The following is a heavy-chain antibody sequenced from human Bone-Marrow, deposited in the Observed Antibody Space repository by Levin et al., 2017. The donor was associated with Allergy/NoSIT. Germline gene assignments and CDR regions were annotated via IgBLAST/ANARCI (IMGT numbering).Heavy chain of an antibody. V-gene: IGHV3-7*04. J-gene: IGHJ4*02. CDR1: GFTFSSYW. CDR2: IKQDGSEK. CDR3: ARVRFGEGLLWFGGYYFDY. Sequence: GASVKVSCAASGFTFSSYWMSWVRQAPGKGLEWVANIKQDGSEKYYVDSVKGRFTISRDNAKNSLYLQMNSLRAEDTAVYYCARVRFGEGLLWFGGYYFDYWGQGTLVTVSS. D-gene: IGHD3-10*01.